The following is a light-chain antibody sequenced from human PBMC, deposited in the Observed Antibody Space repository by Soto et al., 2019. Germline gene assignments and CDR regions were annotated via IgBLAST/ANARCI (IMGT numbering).Light chain of an antibody. V-gene: IGKV1-39*01. CDR2: VAS. CDR1: QSVDTY. Sequence: DIQMTQSPSSLSASVGDRVTITCRASQSVDTYLNWYQQKPGKPPKVLIYVASRLQTGVPSRFSGSGSGTDFTLTITSLQPEDFAVYYCQQYGSSFGGGTKVEIK. CDR3: QQYGSS. J-gene: IGKJ4*01.